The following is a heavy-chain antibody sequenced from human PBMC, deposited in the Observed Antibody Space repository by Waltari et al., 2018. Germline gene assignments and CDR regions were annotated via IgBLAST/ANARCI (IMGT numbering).Heavy chain of an antibody. CDR1: GGTFSSYA. V-gene: IGHV1-69*05. J-gene: IGHJ3*02. Sequence: QVQLVQSGAEVKKPGSSVKVSCKASGGTFSSYAISWVRQAPGQGLEWMGGIIPIVGTANYAQKFQGRVTITTDESTSTAYMELSSLRSEDTAVYYCARDGSCGGDCFADAFDIWGQGTMVTVSS. D-gene: IGHD2-21*01. CDR3: ARDGSCGGDCFADAFDI. CDR2: IIPIVGTA.